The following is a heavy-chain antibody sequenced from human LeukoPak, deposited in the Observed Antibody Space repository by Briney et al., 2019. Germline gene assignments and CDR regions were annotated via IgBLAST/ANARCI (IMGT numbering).Heavy chain of an antibody. Sequence: GGSLRLSCAASGFTVHSNYMSWIRQAPGKGLEWVSVIDRSGVTHYADSVKGRFTISRDNSKNMLYLQMNSLRVEDTGMYYCAKDYRAHPLRPNWLDPWGQGTLVTVSS. CDR2: IDRSGVT. V-gene: IGHV3-53*01. CDR1: GFTVHSNY. D-gene: IGHD1-26*01. CDR3: AKDYRAHPLRPNWLDP. J-gene: IGHJ5*02.